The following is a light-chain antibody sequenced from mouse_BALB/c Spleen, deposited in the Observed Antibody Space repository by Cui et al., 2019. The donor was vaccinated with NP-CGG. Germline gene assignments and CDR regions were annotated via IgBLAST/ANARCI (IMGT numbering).Light chain of an antibody. V-gene: IGLV1*01. J-gene: IGLJ1*01. Sequence: MVSQESALTTSPGETVTLTCRSSIGTVTTSNYANWVQEKPDHLFTGLIGGTNNRAPGVPARFSGSLIGDKAALTITGAQTEDEAIYFCALWYSNHWVFGGGTKLTVL. CDR1: IGTVTTSNY. CDR2: GTN. CDR3: ALWYSNHWV.